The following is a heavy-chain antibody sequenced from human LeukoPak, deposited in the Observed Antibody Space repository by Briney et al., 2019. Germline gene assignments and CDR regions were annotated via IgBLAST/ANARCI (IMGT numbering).Heavy chain of an antibody. CDR3: ARGGQWLVEHFDY. Sequence: PGGSLRLSCAASGFTFNSYWMSWVRQAPGRGLEWVANIKQDGSEKYYVDSVKGRFTISRDNAKNSLYLQMNSLRAEDTAVYYCARGGQWLVEHFDYWGQGTLVTVSS. D-gene: IGHD6-19*01. V-gene: IGHV3-7*01. CDR1: GFTFNSYW. J-gene: IGHJ4*02. CDR2: IKQDGSEK.